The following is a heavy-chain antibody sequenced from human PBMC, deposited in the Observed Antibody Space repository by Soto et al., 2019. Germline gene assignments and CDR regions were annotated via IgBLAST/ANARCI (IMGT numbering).Heavy chain of an antibody. V-gene: IGHV3-30*04. Sequence: QVQLVESGGGVVQPGRSLRLSCAASGFTFSNYALHWVRQAPGKGLEWVAFISNDGSNKLYADSVKGRFTISRDNSKNTLYLEMNSLRAEDTAVYYCAGAGGGYLDYWGQGTLVTVSS. CDR3: AGAGGGYLDY. CDR1: GFTFSNYA. J-gene: IGHJ4*02. D-gene: IGHD2-15*01. CDR2: ISNDGSNK.